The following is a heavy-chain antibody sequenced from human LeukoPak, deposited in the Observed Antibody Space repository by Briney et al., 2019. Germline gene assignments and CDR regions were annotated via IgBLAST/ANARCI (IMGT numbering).Heavy chain of an antibody. J-gene: IGHJ4*02. D-gene: IGHD3-22*01. Sequence: GESLKISCKASGYNFTTYWIAWERQMPGKGLEWMGIIHPADSDTRYSPPFPGQVTISADKSIGTTYLQWSSLKASDPAMCYCPTRPYYDGSGSYWLYWGQGTLVTASS. CDR3: PTRPYYDGSGSYWLY. V-gene: IGHV5-51*01. CDR1: GYNFTTYW. CDR2: IHPADSDT.